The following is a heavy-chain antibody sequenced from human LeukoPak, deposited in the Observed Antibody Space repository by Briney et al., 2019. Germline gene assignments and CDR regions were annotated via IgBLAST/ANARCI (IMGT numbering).Heavy chain of an antibody. Sequence: GGSLRLSCAVSGFTFSNFWMSWVRQAPGRGLEWVANIHPEGNEKYHVESVKGRFTISRDNAKDLLFLQMNGLRVEDTAVYYCARGDDFSGDHWGQGTLVTVSS. V-gene: IGHV3-7*04. D-gene: IGHD1-1*01. J-gene: IGHJ4*02. CDR3: ARGDDFSGDH. CDR2: IHPEGNEK. CDR1: GFTFSNFW.